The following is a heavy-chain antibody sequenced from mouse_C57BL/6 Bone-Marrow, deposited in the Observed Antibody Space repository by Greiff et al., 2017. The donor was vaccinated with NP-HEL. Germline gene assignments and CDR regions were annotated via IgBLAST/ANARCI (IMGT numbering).Heavy chain of an antibody. CDR1: GFTFSSYG. V-gene: IGHV5-6*01. CDR3: ARQAYDGYSFAY. J-gene: IGHJ3*01. D-gene: IGHD2-3*01. Sequence: EVMLVESGGDLVKPGGSLKLSCAASGFTFSSYGMSWVRQTPDKRLEWVATISSGGSYTYYPDSVKGRFTISRDNAKNTLYLQMSSLKSEDTAMYYCARQAYDGYSFAYWGQGTLVTVSA. CDR2: ISSGGSYT.